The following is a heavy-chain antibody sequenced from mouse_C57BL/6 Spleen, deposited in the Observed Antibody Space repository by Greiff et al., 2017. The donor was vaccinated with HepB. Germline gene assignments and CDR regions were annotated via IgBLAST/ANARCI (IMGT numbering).Heavy chain of an antibody. J-gene: IGHJ3*01. CDR2: IYPGSGST. CDR3: ARRSLEAWFAY. D-gene: IGHD6-5*01. Sequence: QVQLKESGAELVKPGASVKMSCKASGYTFTSYWITWVKQRPGQGLEWIGDIYPGSGSTNYNEKFKSKATLTVDTSSSTAYMQLSSLTSEDSAVYYCARRSLEAWFAYWGQGTLVTVSA. CDR1: GYTFTSYW. V-gene: IGHV1-55*01.